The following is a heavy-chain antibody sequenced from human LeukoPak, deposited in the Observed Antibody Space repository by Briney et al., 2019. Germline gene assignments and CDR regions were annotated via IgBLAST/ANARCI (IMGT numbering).Heavy chain of an antibody. CDR3: ARGGYDYVWGSYRQKHAEYFQH. CDR2: INHSGST. D-gene: IGHD3-16*02. Sequence: RSSETLSLTCAVYGGSFSGYYWSWIRQPPGKGLEWIVEINHSGSTNYNPSLKSRVTISVDTSKNQFSLKLSSVTAADTAVYDCARGGYDYVWGSYRQKHAEYFQHWGQGTLVTVSS. CDR1: GGSFSGYY. J-gene: IGHJ1*01. V-gene: IGHV4-34*01.